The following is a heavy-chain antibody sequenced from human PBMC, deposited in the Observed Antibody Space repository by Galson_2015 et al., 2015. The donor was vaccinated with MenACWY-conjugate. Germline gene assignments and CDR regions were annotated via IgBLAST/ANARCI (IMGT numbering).Heavy chain of an antibody. CDR3: ARDLSSVWYSAFDF. V-gene: IGHV3-48*03. CDR1: GFSFSNHG. J-gene: IGHJ3*01. D-gene: IGHD6-13*01. Sequence: SMRLSCAASGFSFSNHGMNWVRQAPGQGLAWLSYISSSGRTISYAHSLKGRFTIARDNTQHSLYLQMNSLRPEDTAVYYCARDLSSVWYSAFDFWGQGTLVTVSS. CDR2: ISSSGRTI.